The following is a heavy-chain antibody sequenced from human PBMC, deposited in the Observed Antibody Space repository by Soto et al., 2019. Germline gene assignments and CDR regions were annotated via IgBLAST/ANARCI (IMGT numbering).Heavy chain of an antibody. V-gene: IGHV3-23*01. CDR1: GFTFNGYV. J-gene: IGHJ4*02. CDR3: VKGFSSTRPYYFDS. D-gene: IGHD2-21*01. CDR2: ITISGGDT. Sequence: EVQLLESGGGLVQPGGSLRLSCVASGFTFNGYVMSWVRQAPGKGLDWVSAITISGGDTYYADSVKGRFTISRDNSQNSLYLQMTNLGADDTALYYCVKGFSSTRPYYFDSWGQGTLVSV.